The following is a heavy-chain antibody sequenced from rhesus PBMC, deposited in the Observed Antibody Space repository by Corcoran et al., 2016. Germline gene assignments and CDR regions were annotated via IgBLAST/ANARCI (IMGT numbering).Heavy chain of an antibody. D-gene: IGHD1-26*01. CDR2: ISGSGGPT. CDR3: AREWAYNWNYGYFDL. V-gene: IGHV4-173*01. CDR1: GGSISSNY. Sequence: QLQLQESGPGLVKPSETLSLTCAVSGGSISSNYWSWIRQPPGKGLEWIGRISGSGGPTDYNPALKSRVTISTDTSKNQCSLKLSSVTAADTAVYYCAREWAYNWNYGYFDLWGPGTPITISS. J-gene: IGHJ2*01.